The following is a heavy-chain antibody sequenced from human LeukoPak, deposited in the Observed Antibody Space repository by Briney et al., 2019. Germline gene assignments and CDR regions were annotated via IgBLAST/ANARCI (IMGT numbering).Heavy chain of an antibody. CDR3: TKDPNGDYVGAFDP. CDR2: ISSRQLTT. D-gene: IGHD4-17*01. J-gene: IGHJ5*02. CDR1: GFTFRSFA. Sequence: PGGALRLSCAVSGFTFRSFAMTWVRQAPGKGVEGGSSISSRQLTTYYTDSAKGGVTISRDNSNNTLYLQMISLRAEDTAVYYCTKDPNGDYVGAFDPWGQGTLVTVSS. V-gene: IGHV3-23*01.